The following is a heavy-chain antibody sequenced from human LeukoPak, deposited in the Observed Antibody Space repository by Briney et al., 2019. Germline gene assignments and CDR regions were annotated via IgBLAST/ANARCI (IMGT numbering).Heavy chain of an antibody. J-gene: IGHJ4*02. V-gene: IGHV3-53*01. CDR3: ARDLYLSR. CDR2: IYSGDTT. CDR1: GFSVSSNY. Sequence: GGSLRLSCAASGFSVSSNYMSWVRQAPGRGLEWVSVIYSGDTTYYADSVKGRFTISRDTSKNTLYLQMNSLRPEDTAVYYCARDLYLSRWGQGTLVTVSS. D-gene: IGHD2/OR15-2a*01.